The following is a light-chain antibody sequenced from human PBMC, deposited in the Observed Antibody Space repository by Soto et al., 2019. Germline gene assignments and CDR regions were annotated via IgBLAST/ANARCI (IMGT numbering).Light chain of an antibody. V-gene: IGKV3-15*01. Sequence: EIVMTQSPATLSVSPGESATLSCRASQTVSRNLAWYQQKPGQAPRLLISGASTRATGIAARFSGSGSGTEFTLTISSLQSEDFAVYYCQQYNNWLPLTFGGGTTVEIK. CDR3: QQYNNWLPLT. CDR2: GAS. CDR1: QTVSRN. J-gene: IGKJ4*01.